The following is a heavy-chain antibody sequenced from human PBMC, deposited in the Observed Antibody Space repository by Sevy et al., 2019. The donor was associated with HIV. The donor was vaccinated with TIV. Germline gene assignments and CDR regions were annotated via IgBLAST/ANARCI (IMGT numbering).Heavy chain of an antibody. Sequence: GGSLRLSCAASGFTFSSYWMSWVRQAPGKGLEWVANIHQDGSEKYYVDSVKGRFNISRDNAKNSLYLQMNSLRAEDTAVYYCARGLLSRYVVVPAAMPAADYWGQGTLVTVSS. D-gene: IGHD2-2*01. CDR1: GFTFSSYW. CDR3: ARGLLSRYVVVPAAMPAADY. V-gene: IGHV3-7*01. J-gene: IGHJ4*02. CDR2: IHQDGSEK.